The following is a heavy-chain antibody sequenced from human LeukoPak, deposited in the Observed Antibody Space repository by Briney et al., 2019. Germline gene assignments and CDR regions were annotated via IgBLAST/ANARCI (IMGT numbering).Heavy chain of an antibody. J-gene: IGHJ6*03. CDR3: ARGRGAARPKRNYYYYMDV. CDR2: INYSGST. V-gene: IGHV4-39*07. CDR1: GGSISSSSYY. Sequence: SETLSLTCTVSGGSISSSSYYWGWIRQPPGKGLEWIGSINYSGSTYYNPSLKSRVTISVDTSKNQFSLKLSSVTAADTAVYYCARGRGAARPKRNYYYYMDVWGKGTTVTVSS. D-gene: IGHD6-6*01.